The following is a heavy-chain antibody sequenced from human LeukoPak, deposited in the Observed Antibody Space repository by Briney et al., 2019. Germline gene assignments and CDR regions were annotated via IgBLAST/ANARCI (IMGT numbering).Heavy chain of an antibody. Sequence: GGSLRLSCAASGFTVSSYDMHWVRQPTGEGLEWVSAIGTAGDTYYSDSVKGRFTISREDAKNSLYLQMNNLRAGDTAVYFCARGHMLTGYYNFAWFDPWGQGTLVTVSS. CDR1: GFTVSSYD. V-gene: IGHV3-13*01. J-gene: IGHJ5*02. D-gene: IGHD3-9*01. CDR2: IGTAGDT. CDR3: ARGHMLTGYYNFAWFDP.